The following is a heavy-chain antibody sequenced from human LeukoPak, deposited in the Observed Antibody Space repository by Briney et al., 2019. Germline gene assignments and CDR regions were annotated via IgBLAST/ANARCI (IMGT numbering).Heavy chain of an antibody. CDR1: GFTFSSSA. Sequence: PGGSLRLSCAASGFTFSSSAMSWVRQAPGKGLEWVSYIGSSGSTIYYAGSVKGRFTVSRDNAKNSLYLQMNSLRAEDTAFYYCARAVTSDYWGQGTLVTVSS. CDR2: IGSSGSTI. V-gene: IGHV3-48*03. J-gene: IGHJ4*02. CDR3: ARAVTSDY.